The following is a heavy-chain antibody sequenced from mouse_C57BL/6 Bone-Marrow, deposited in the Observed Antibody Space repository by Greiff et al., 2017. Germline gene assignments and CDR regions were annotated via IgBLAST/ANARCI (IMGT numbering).Heavy chain of an antibody. Sequence: DVMLVESGGGLVKPGGSLKLSCAASGFTFSSYTMSWVRQTPEKRLEWVATISGGGGNTYYPDSVKGRFTISRDNAKHTLYLQLSSLRSEDTALYYCARHGGNYNLDYWGQGTTLTVSS. CDR1: GFTFSSYT. CDR2: ISGGGGNT. V-gene: IGHV5-9*01. D-gene: IGHD2-1*01. J-gene: IGHJ2*01. CDR3: ARHGGNYNLDY.